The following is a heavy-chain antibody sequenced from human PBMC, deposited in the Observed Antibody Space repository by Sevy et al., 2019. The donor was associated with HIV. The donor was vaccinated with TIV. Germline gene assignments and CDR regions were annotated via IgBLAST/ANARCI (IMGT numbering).Heavy chain of an antibody. CDR3: AVVAEGY. J-gene: IGHJ4*02. Sequence: GGSLRLSCAASGFTVSSNYMSWVRQAPGKGLEWVSFIYSGDSISYADSVKGRFTISRDNSKNTLYLQMNSLRAEDTAVYYCAVVAEGYWGQGTLVTVSS. CDR1: GFTVSSNY. V-gene: IGHV3-53*01. D-gene: IGHD6-13*01. CDR2: IYSGDSI.